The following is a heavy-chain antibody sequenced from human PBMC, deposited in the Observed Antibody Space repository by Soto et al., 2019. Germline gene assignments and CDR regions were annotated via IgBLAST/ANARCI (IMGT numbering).Heavy chain of an antibody. CDR3: AYGDYVGNWFDP. CDR2: IYRDDNK. V-gene: IGHV2-5*02. D-gene: IGHD4-17*01. CDR1: GFSVSTSGVG. J-gene: IGHJ5*02. Sequence: QITLKESGPTLVKPTQTLTLTCTFSGFSVSTSGVGVGWIRQPPGKALEWLALIYRDDNKRYSPSLKSRLTIPQDTSKNQVVLTMANMDPVDTAPYYCAYGDYVGNWFDPWGQGTLVTVSS.